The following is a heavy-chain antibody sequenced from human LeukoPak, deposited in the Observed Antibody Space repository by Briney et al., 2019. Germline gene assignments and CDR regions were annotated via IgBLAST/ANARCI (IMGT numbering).Heavy chain of an antibody. CDR2: MNPNTGNT. CDR1: GYTFTNYD. Sequence: ASVMVSCKASGYTFTNYDISWVRQATGQGLEWMGWMNPNTGNTVYAQNFHDRVTLTRNTSINTAYMELSSLRFEDTAVYYCARMHYYDSSGLNWFDPWGQGTLVTVSS. J-gene: IGHJ5*02. CDR3: ARMHYYDSSGLNWFDP. D-gene: IGHD3-22*01. V-gene: IGHV1-8*01.